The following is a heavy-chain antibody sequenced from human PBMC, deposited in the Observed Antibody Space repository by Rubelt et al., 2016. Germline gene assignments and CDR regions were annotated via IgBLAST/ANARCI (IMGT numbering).Heavy chain of an antibody. Sequence: EVQLVESGGGLVQPGRSLRLSCAASGFTFSSYAMSWVRQAPGKGLEWVSVRGRLTISRESAKNTGYVELNRLRVGGTAGYYCGTEHEDILTGRPYGMEVWGQGTTVTVSS. CDR3: GTEHEDILTGRPYGMEV. CDR1: GFTFSSYA. J-gene: IGHJ6*02. V-gene: IGHV3-23*04. D-gene: IGHD3-9*01.